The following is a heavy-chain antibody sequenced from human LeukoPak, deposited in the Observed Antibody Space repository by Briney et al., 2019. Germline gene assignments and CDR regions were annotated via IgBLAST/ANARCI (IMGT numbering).Heavy chain of an antibody. CDR1: GFTFSSYG. CDR2: ISYDGSNK. V-gene: IGHV3-30*18. D-gene: IGHD3-3*01. J-gene: IGHJ4*02. Sequence: GGSLRLSCAASGFTFSSYGMHWVRQAPGKGLEWVAVISYDGSNKYYADSVKGRFTISRDNSKNTLYLQMNSLRAEDTAVYYCAKDLSTRDFWSGYYSPQPFDYWGQGTLVTVSS. CDR3: AKDLSTRDFWSGYYSPQPFDY.